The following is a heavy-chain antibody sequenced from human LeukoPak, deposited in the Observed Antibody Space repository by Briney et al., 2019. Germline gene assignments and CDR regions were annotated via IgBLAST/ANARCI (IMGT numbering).Heavy chain of an antibody. J-gene: IGHJ5*02. CDR2: INHSGST. D-gene: IGHD2-15*01. V-gene: IGHV4-34*01. Sequence: PSETLSLTCAVYGGSFSGYYWSWIRQPPGKGLEWLGEINHSGSTNYNPSLKSRVTISVDTSKNQFSLKLSSVTAADTAVYYCARGRRTVVAATINWFDPWGQGTLVTVSS. CDR1: GGSFSGYY. CDR3: ARGRRTVVAATINWFDP.